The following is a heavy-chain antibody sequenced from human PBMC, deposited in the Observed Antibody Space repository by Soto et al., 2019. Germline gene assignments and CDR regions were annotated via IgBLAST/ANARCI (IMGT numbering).Heavy chain of an antibody. Sequence: GGSLRLSCAASGFTFSSYWMSWVRQAPGKGLERVAVISYDGSNKYYADSVKGRFTISRDNSKNTLYLQMNSLRAEDTAVYYCAALGYCSGGSCYRGLVHYYYYMDVWGKGTTVTVSS. CDR2: ISYDGSNK. V-gene: IGHV3-30*03. CDR1: GFTFSSYW. J-gene: IGHJ6*03. CDR3: AALGYCSGGSCYRGLVHYYYYMDV. D-gene: IGHD2-15*01.